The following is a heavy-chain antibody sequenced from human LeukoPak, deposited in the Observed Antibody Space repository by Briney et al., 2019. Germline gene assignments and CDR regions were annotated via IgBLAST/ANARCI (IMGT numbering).Heavy chain of an antibody. V-gene: IGHV3-30-3*01. D-gene: IGHD2-2*01. Sequence: GGSLRLSCAASGFTFSSYAMHWVRQAPGKGLEWVAIISYDGSKKYYADSVKGRFTISRDNSKNTLYLQMNSLRAEDTAVYYCAREGYCTRTSCSDAFDFWGQGTMVTVSS. CDR3: AREGYCTRTSCSDAFDF. CDR1: GFTFSSYA. CDR2: ISYDGSKK. J-gene: IGHJ3*01.